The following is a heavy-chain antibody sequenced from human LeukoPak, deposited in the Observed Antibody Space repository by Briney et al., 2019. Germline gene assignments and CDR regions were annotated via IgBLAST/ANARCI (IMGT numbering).Heavy chain of an antibody. CDR3: ARRGNMSSHAFDI. Sequence: GGSLRLSCAASGFTFSSHSMNWVRQAPGKGLEWVSSISSSSSYIYYADSVKGRFTISRDNAKNSLYLQMNSLRAEDTAVYYCARRGNMSSHAFDIWGQGTVVTVSS. J-gene: IGHJ3*02. D-gene: IGHD2/OR15-2a*01. CDR2: ISSSSSYI. V-gene: IGHV3-21*04. CDR1: GFTFSSHS.